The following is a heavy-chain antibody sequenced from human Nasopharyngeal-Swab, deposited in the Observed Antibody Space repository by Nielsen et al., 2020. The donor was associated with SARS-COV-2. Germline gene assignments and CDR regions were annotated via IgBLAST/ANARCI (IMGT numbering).Heavy chain of an antibody. Sequence: SLKISCAASGFTFDDYAMHWVRQAPGKGPEWVSGISWNSGSIGYADSVKGRFTISRDNAKNSLYLQMNSLRAEDTALYYCAKSPGEDAFDIWGQGTMVTVSS. J-gene: IGHJ3*02. CDR2: ISWNSGSI. CDR3: AKSPGEDAFDI. D-gene: IGHD2-21*01. CDR1: GFTFDDYA. V-gene: IGHV3-9*01.